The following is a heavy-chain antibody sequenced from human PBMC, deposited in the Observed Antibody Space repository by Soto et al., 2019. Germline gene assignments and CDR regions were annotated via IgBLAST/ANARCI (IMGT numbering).Heavy chain of an antibody. CDR2: ISVSGRTI. CDR3: ARRAPIYYDALTGYEEAGMDV. D-gene: IGHD3-9*01. Sequence: VELVESGGDLVQPGGSLTLACAASGFNFKSYEMNWVRQAPGKGLEWSSYISVSGRTIYYADSVKGRVNISRDNAKNLVFLQMNSLRAEDTAIYYFARRAPIYYDALTGYEEAGMDVWGQGTPVTVSS. J-gene: IGHJ6*02. V-gene: IGHV3-48*03. CDR1: GFNFKSYE.